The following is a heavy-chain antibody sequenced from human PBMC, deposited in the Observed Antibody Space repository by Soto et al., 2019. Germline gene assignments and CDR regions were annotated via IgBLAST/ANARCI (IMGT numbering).Heavy chain of an antibody. CDR1: GYTFTTYA. CDR3: ARVLLGSGTYYNTFDY. D-gene: IGHD3-10*01. J-gene: IGHJ4*02. V-gene: IGHV1-3*01. Sequence: QVQLVQSGAEVKKPGASVKVSCKASGYTFTTYAMHWVRQAPGQTLEWMGWINAGNGNPKYSQKFQGRVTITRDTSASTAYMELSSLCSEDTAVYYCARVLLGSGTYYNTFDYWGQGTLVTVSS. CDR2: INAGNGNP.